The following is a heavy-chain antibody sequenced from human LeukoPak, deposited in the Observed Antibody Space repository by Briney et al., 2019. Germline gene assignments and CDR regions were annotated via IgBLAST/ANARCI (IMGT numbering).Heavy chain of an antibody. J-gene: IGHJ4*02. CDR2: IKQDGSEK. CDR1: GFTFSSYW. CDR3: ARAIGIWSGYSY. V-gene: IGHV3-7*01. Sequence: PGGSQRLSCAASGFTFSSYWMSWVRQAPGKGLEWVADIKQDGSEKNYVDSVKGRFTISRDNAKNSLYLQMNSLRAEDTAVYSCARAIGIWSGYSYWGQGTLVTVSS. D-gene: IGHD3-3*01.